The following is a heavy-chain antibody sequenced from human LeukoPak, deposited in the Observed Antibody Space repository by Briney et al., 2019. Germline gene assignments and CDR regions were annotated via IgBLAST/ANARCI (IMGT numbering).Heavy chain of an antibody. V-gene: IGHV3-72*01. D-gene: IGHD3-9*01. CDR2: AKNKVNSYTT. CDR1: GFIFSDHY. J-gene: IGHJ4*02. CDR3: ASRPNYDILTGTEGRYY. Sequence: GGSLRLSCAASGFIFSDHYMDWVRQAPGKGLEWVGRAKNKVNSYTTIYAASVKGRFTISRDDSKNSLYLQMNSLRAEDTAVYYCASRPNYDILTGTEGRYYWGQGTLVTVSS.